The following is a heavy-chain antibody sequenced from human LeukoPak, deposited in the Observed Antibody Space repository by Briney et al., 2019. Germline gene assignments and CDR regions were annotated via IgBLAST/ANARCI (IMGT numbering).Heavy chain of an antibody. CDR1: GGSFSGYY. Sequence: PSETLSLTCAVCGGSFSGYYWSWIRQPPGKGLEWIGEINHSGSTNYHPSLKSRVTISVDTSKNQFSLKLSSVTAADTAVYYCARGFGYSSSPFGYWGQGTLVTVSS. J-gene: IGHJ4*02. V-gene: IGHV4-34*01. CDR3: ARGFGYSSSPFGY. D-gene: IGHD6-19*01. CDR2: INHSGST.